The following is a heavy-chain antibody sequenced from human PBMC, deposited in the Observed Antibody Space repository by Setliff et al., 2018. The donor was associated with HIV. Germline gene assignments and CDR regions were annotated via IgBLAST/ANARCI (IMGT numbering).Heavy chain of an antibody. J-gene: IGHJ6*02. CDR1: GGSISSDNW. CDR2: IYHSEYT. CDR3: ARGHCSGTNCYGVDYYGMDV. V-gene: IGHV4-4*02. Sequence: PSETLSLTCAVSGGSISSDNWWTWVRQPPGKGLEWIGEIYHSEYTNYNASLKSRVSLSVDKSKNQFSLKLTSVTAADTAVYYCARGHCSGTNCYGVDYYGMDVWGQGTTVTVSS. D-gene: IGHD2-2*01.